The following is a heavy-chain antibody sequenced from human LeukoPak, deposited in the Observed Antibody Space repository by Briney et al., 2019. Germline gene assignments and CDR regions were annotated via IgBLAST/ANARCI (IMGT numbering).Heavy chain of an antibody. Sequence: PSETLSLTCAVYGGSFSGYYWSWLRQPPGKGLEWIGEINHSGSTYYNPSLKSRVTISVDTSKNQFSLKLSSVTAADTAVYYCARASGYREFDYWGQGTLVTVSS. CDR2: INHSGST. CDR1: GGSFSGYY. J-gene: IGHJ4*02. V-gene: IGHV4-34*01. CDR3: ARASGYREFDY. D-gene: IGHD5-12*01.